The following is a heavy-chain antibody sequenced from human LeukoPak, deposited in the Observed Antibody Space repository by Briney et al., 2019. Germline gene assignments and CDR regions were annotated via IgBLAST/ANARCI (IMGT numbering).Heavy chain of an antibody. CDR1: GGSVSSSNW. V-gene: IGHV4-4*02. CDR3: ARDGGLTIVRGVVDL. CDR2: IFHTGHT. D-gene: IGHD3-10*01. J-gene: IGHJ5*02. Sequence: SGTLSLTCTVSGGSVSSSNWWTWIRQTPGKGLEWIGEIFHTGHTNYNPSLKSRVTISVDKSSNHFSLNLNSVTVTDTAVYYCARDGGLTIVRGVVDLWGQGTLVTVSS.